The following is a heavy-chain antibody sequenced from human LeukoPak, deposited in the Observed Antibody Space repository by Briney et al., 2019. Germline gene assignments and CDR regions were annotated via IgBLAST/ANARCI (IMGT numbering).Heavy chain of an antibody. CDR2: ISRTGGST. V-gene: IGHV3-21*01. D-gene: IGHD6-19*01. Sequence: GGSLRLSCATSGFTFSDSGMNWVRQAPGKGLEWVSSISRTGGSTHYADSVKGRFTISRDNAKNSLYLQMNSLRAEDTAVYYCASPRHSSSLEDYWGQGTLVTVSS. CDR3: ASPRHSSSLEDY. J-gene: IGHJ4*02. CDR1: GFTFSDSG.